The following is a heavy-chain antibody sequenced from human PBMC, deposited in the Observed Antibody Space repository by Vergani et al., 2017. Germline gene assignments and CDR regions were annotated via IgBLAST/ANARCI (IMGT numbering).Heavy chain of an antibody. D-gene: IGHD4-23*01. CDR3: ARVGSTTTVVTPGGNYYYYGMDV. Sequence: QVQLQESGPGLVKPSQTLSLTCSVSGASINSRYYWSWVRQPAGKGLQWVGRVYFTGSTNYNPSLRSRVSLSIDTSRNQFSLKLHSVSAEDTAMYYCARVGSTTTVVTPGGNYYYYGMDVWGQGTTVTVSS. J-gene: IGHJ6*02. CDR1: GASINSRYY. V-gene: IGHV4-4*07. CDR2: VYFTGST.